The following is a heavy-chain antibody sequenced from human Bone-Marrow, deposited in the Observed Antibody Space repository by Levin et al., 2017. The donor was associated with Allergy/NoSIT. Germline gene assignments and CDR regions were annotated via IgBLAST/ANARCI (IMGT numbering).Heavy chain of an antibody. Sequence: GESLKISCKTSGYTFTGYALHWVRQAPGQGLEWMGYISPNSGGTNYDQRCQGRVTMTRDTSIDTAYMELSRLTSDDTAVYYCARVAEEGPWGQGTLVTVSS. V-gene: IGHV1-2*02. CDR2: ISPNSGGT. CDR1: GYTFTGYA. J-gene: IGHJ5*02. CDR3: ARVAEEGP.